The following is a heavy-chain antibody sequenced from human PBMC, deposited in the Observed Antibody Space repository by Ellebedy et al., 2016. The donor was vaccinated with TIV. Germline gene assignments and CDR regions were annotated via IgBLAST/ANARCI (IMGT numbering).Heavy chain of an antibody. V-gene: IGHV4-34*01. Sequence: SETLSLXCGVYGGSFSGYYWSWIRQPPGKGLQWIGEINHSGRTDYSPSLKSRVTISIDTSENQMSLKLTSVTAADTAVYYCARGGGYCDSISCLGVAWFGPWGQGTLVTVSP. CDR2: INHSGRT. J-gene: IGHJ5*02. D-gene: IGHD2-2*01. CDR3: ARGGGYCDSISCLGVAWFGP. CDR1: GGSFSGYY.